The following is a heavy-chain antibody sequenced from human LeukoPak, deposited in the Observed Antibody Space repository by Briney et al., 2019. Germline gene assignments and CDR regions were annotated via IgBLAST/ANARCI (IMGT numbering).Heavy chain of an antibody. CDR1: GFTFSNAW. J-gene: IGHJ4*02. CDR3: TTDLRNYQGGGSGSYY. CDR2: IKSKTDGGTT. D-gene: IGHD3-10*01. Sequence: PGGSLRLSCAASGFTFSNAWMSWVRQAPGKGLEWVGRIKSKTDGGTTDYAAPVKGRFTISRDDSKNTLYLQMNSLKTEDTAVYYCTTDLRNYQGGGSGSYYWGQGTLVTVSS. V-gene: IGHV3-15*01.